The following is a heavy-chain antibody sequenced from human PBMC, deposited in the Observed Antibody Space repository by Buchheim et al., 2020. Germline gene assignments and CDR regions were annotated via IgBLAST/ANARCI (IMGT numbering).Heavy chain of an antibody. CDR1: GYTFTGYY. Sequence: QVQLVQSGAEVKKPGASVKVSCKASGYTFTGYYMHWVRQAPGQGLEWMGWINPNSGGTNFAQKFQGRVTMSRDTSISTAYLELSRLRSDDTAVYYCARDQGGWGYGDLYYFDFWGQGTL. J-gene: IGHJ4*02. CDR2: INPNSGGT. CDR3: ARDQGGWGYGDLYYFDF. D-gene: IGHD4-17*01. V-gene: IGHV1-2*02.